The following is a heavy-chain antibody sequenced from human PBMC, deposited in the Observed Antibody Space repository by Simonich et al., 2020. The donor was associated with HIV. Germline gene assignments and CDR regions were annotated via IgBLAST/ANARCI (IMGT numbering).Heavy chain of an antibody. D-gene: IGHD3-3*01. J-gene: IGHJ4*02. CDR1: GGSFSGYY. V-gene: IGHV4-34*04. Sequence: QVQLQQWGAGLLKHSETLSLTCAVYGGSFSGYYWSWIRQPPGKGLEWIGKINHSGITNNKASLNSRATISVDKSKNQFSLKLSSVTAADTAIYYCARRDRELILYFDYWGQGNLVTVSS. CDR2: INHSGIT. CDR3: ARRDRELILYFDY.